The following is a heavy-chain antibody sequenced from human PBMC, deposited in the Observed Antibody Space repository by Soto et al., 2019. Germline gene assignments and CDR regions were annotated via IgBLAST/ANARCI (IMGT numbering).Heavy chain of an antibody. D-gene: IGHD5-18*01. CDR2: ISYGGST. CDR3: SRGILV. V-gene: IGHV4-31*03. J-gene: IGHJ4*02. CDR1: GGSSNSGGDC. Sequence: ASETQSLTSTVSGGSSNSGGDCWSWIRQHPGKGLDWIGCISYGGSTSYNPSLKSRVTISVDTSKNQFSLKLTSVTAADTAVYYCSRGILVWGQGALVTVSS.